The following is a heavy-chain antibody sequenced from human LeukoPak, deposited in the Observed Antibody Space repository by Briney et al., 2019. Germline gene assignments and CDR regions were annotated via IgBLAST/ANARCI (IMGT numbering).Heavy chain of an antibody. CDR3: ASSWWERQGRLYFDY. D-gene: IGHD1-1*01. V-gene: IGHV1-69*05. CDR2: IIPIFGTA. J-gene: IGHJ4*02. Sequence: SVKVSCKASGGTFSSYAISWVRQAPGQGLEWMGGIIPIFGTANYAQKFQGRVTITTDESTSTAYMELSSLRSEATAVYYCASSWWERQGRLYFDYWGQGTLVTVSS. CDR1: GGTFSSYA.